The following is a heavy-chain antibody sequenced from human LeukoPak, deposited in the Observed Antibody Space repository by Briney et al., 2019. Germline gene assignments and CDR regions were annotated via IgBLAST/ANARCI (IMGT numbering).Heavy chain of an antibody. Sequence: SETLSLTCTVSGGSISSGSYYWSWIRQPAGKGLEWIGRIYTSGGTNYNPPLKSRVTISVDTSKNQFSLKLSSVTAADTAVYYCASVQDYGDYYFDYWGQGTLVTVSS. J-gene: IGHJ4*02. V-gene: IGHV4-61*02. CDR3: ASVQDYGDYYFDY. CDR2: IYTSGGT. D-gene: IGHD4-17*01. CDR1: GGSISSGSYY.